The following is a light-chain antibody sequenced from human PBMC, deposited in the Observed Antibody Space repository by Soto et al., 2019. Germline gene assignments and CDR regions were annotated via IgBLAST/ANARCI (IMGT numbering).Light chain of an antibody. J-gene: IGLJ2*01. Sequence: QSVLTQPPSASGSPGQSVTISCTGTSSDVGGYNYVSWYQQHPGKAPKLIIYEVSKRPSGVPDRFSSSKSGSTASLTVSGLQPEDEDDYYWCSYGASRGFGGGTKLTVL. V-gene: IGLV2-8*01. CDR2: EVS. CDR3: CSYGASRG. CDR1: SSDVGGYNY.